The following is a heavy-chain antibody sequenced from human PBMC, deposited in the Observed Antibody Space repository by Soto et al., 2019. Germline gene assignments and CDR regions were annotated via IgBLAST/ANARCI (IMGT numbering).Heavy chain of an antibody. J-gene: IGHJ4*02. D-gene: IGHD4-17*01. CDR3: AKGRTVTTEYYFDY. Sequence: GGSLRLSCAASGFTFSSYGMHWVRQAPGKGLEWVAVISYDGSNKYYADSVKGRFTISRDNSKNTLYLQMNSLRAEDTAVYYCAKGRTVTTEYYFDYWGQGTLVTVSS. CDR2: ISYDGSNK. CDR1: GFTFSSYG. V-gene: IGHV3-30*18.